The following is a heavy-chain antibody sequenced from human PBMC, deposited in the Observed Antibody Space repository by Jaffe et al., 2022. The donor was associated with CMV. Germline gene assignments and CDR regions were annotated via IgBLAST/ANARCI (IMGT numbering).Heavy chain of an antibody. CDR1: GFTFSDYY. CDR3: ARDQEVVRYFDWLGHYYYYYMDV. CDR2: ISSSSSYT. Sequence: QVQLVESGGGLVKPGGSLRLSCAASGFTFSDYYMSWIRQAPGKGLEWVSYISSSSSYTNYADSVKGRFTISRDNAKNSLYLQMNSLRAEDTAVYYCARDQEVVRYFDWLGHYYYYYMDVWGKGTTVTVSS. V-gene: IGHV3-11*06. D-gene: IGHD3-9*01. J-gene: IGHJ6*03.